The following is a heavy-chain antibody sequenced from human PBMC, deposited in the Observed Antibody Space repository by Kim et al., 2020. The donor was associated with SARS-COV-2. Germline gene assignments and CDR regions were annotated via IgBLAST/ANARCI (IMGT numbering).Heavy chain of an antibody. D-gene: IGHD3-3*01. J-gene: IGHJ6*02. V-gene: IGHV4-39*01. Sequence: SETLSLTCTVSGGSISSSSYYWGWIRQPPGKGLEWIGSIYYSGSTYYNPSLKSRVTISVDTSKNQFSLKLSSVTAADTAVYYCASVRFLEWLPTEYGMDVWGQGTTVTVSS. CDR1: GGSISSSSYY. CDR3: ASVRFLEWLPTEYGMDV. CDR2: IYYSGST.